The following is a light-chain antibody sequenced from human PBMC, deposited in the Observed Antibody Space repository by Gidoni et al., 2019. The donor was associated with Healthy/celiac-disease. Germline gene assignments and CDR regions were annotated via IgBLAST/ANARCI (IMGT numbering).Light chain of an antibody. CDR3: QQSYSTRLT. CDR2: AAS. V-gene: IGKV1-39*01. CDR1: QSISSY. Sequence: DIQMNQSPSSLSASVGDRVTITCRASQSISSYLNWYQQKPGKAPQLLIYAASSLQSGVQSRFSGSGSGTDFTLTISSLQPEDFATYYCQQSYSTRLTFGGGTKVEIK. J-gene: IGKJ4*01.